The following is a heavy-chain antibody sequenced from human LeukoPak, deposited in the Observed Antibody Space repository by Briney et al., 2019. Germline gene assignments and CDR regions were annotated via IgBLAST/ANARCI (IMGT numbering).Heavy chain of an antibody. J-gene: IGHJ4*01. D-gene: IGHD5-18*01. CDR1: GGSISCASYH. CDR2: IYYSGNT. Sequence: SERLSLVCTVSGGSISCASYHWGWIRQPPEKGLEWIGSIYYSGNTYYNPSLKSRVAISVDTSKNQFSLKLSSVTAADTAVYYCARHRSWRYSNDVLVYWGHGTLVTVSS. CDR3: ARHRSWRYSNDVLVY. V-gene: IGHV4-39*01.